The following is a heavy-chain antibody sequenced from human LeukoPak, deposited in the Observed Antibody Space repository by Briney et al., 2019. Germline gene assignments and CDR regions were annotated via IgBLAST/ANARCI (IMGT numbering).Heavy chain of an antibody. D-gene: IGHD2-15*01. CDR1: GFSFSSYS. V-gene: IGHV3-21*01. CDR3: ARDGCSGGTCFPWDY. Sequence: GGSLRLSCAASGFSFSSYSMNWVRQAPGKGLEWVSSISSSSTYIYYADSVKGRFTISRDNAKNSLYLQMNSLRGEDAAMYYCARDGCSGGTCFPWDYWGQGTLVTVSS. J-gene: IGHJ4*02. CDR2: ISSSSTYI.